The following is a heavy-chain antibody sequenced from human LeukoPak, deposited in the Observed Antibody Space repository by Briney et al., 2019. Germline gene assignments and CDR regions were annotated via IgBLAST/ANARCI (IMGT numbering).Heavy chain of an antibody. CDR3: ARLTDDVVVVAATFYYFDY. J-gene: IGHJ4*02. V-gene: IGHV4-34*01. CDR1: GGSISTFY. Sequence: SETLSLTCTVSGGSISTFYWSWIRQPPGKGLEWIGEINHSGSTNYNPSLKSRVTISVDTSKNQFSLKLSSVTAADTAVYYCARLTDDVVVVAATFYYFDYWGQGTLVTVSS. CDR2: INHSGST. D-gene: IGHD2-15*01.